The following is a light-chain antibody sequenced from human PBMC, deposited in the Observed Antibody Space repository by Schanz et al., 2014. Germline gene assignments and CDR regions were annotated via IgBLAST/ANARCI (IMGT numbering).Light chain of an antibody. J-gene: IGLJ3*02. CDR1: SSDVGGYNY. CDR3: CSHAGTYTLGV. CDR2: DVT. V-gene: IGLV2-11*01. Sequence: QSALTQPASVSGSPGQSITISCTGTSSDVGGYNYVSWYQHHPGKAPKLLIYDVTKRPSGVPDRFSGSKSGNTASLTVSGLQAEDEADYYCCSHAGTYTLGVFGGGTKLTVL.